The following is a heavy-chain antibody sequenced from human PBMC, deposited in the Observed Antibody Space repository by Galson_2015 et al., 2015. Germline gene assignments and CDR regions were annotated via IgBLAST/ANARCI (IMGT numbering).Heavy chain of an antibody. CDR1: GFTFSSYA. CDR3: AKGGYCSGSNCYTTNFDY. D-gene: IGHD2-2*02. V-gene: IGHV3-23*01. J-gene: IGHJ4*02. CDR2: IGGGGGST. Sequence: SLRLSCAASGFTFSSYAMSWVRQAPGKGLEWVSGIGGGGGSTYYADSVKGRFTISRDNSKNTLYLQMISLRVEDTAVYYCAKGGYCSGSNCYTTNFDYWGQGTLVTVPS.